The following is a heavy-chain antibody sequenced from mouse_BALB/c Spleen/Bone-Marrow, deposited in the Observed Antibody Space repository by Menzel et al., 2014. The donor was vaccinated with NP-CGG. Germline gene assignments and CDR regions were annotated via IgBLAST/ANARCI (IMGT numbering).Heavy chain of an antibody. CDR1: GYIFSSYW. J-gene: IGHJ2*01. Sequence: QVQLQQSGAELMKPGASVKISCKATGYIFSSYWIEWVKQRPGHGLELIGEILPGSGSTYYNEKFKGKATFTADTSSNTAYMQLSSLTSEDSAVYYCARSTGTWDYWGQGTTLTVSS. D-gene: IGHD4-1*02. V-gene: IGHV1-9*01. CDR2: ILPGSGST. CDR3: ARSTGTWDY.